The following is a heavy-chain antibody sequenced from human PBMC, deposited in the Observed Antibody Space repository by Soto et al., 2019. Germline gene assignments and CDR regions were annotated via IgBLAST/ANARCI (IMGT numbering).Heavy chain of an antibody. CDR3: ARESSSYCGGDCYGTPFDY. CDR1: GFTFSSYG. V-gene: IGHV3-33*01. CDR2: IWYDGSNK. J-gene: IGHJ4*02. D-gene: IGHD2-21*01. Sequence: ESGGGVVQPGRSLRLSCAASGFTFSSYGMHWVRQAPGKGLEWVAVIWYDGSNKYYADSVKGRFTISRDNSKNTLYLQMNSLRAEDTAVYYCARESSSYCGGDCYGTPFDYWGQGTLVTVSS.